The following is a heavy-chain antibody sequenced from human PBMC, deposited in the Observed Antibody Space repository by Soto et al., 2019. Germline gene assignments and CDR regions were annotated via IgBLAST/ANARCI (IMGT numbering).Heavy chain of an antibody. CDR1: GFTFSSYW. J-gene: IGHJ4*02. V-gene: IGHV3-7*03. D-gene: IGHD3-10*01. Sequence: GGSLRLSCAASGFTFSSYWMSWVRQAPGKGLEWVANIKQDGSEKYYVDSVKGRFTISRDNAKNSLYLQMNSLRAEDTAVYYCARVGLPYYGSGSRVYYFDYWGQGTLVTVS. CDR2: IKQDGSEK. CDR3: ARVGLPYYGSGSRVYYFDY.